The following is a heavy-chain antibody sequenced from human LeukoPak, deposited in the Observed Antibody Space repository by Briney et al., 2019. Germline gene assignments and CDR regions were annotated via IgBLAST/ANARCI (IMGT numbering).Heavy chain of an antibody. CDR2: ISSSGSTI. CDR3: ARAYYYDSSGYYPGY. D-gene: IGHD3-22*01. V-gene: IGHV3-11*01. J-gene: IGHJ4*02. Sequence: GGSLRLSCAASGFTFSDYYMSWIRQAPGKGLEWVSYISSSGSTIYYADSVKGRFTISRDNAKNSLYLQMNSLRAEDTAVYYCARAYYYDSSGYYPGYWGQGTLVTVSS. CDR1: GFTFSDYY.